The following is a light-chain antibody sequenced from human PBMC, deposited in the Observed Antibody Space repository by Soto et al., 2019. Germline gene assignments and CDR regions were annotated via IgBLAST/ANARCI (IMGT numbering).Light chain of an antibody. CDR2: DNN. J-gene: IGLJ3*02. V-gene: IGLV1-51*01. CDR3: ATWDSALSAGV. Sequence: QSVLTQPPSMSAAPGQMVAISCSGTSSNIGDNSVSWYQHFPGTAPKVLIYDNNRRPSGISDRFSGSKSGTSATLTIIGLQTGDEADYYCATWDSALSAGVFGGGTKLTVL. CDR1: SSNIGDNS.